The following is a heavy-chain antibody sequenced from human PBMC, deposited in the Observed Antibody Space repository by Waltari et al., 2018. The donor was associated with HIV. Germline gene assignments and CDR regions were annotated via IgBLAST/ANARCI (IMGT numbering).Heavy chain of an antibody. CDR1: GFTFRNYW. CDR3: ARDLYYFDS. CDR2: INGDGNNT. Sequence: EVQLVESGGGLVQPGGSLRLSCAGSGFTFRNYWMHWVRQAPGKGLVWVSRINGDGNNTNYADSVKGRFTVSRDNAKNTLYLQMNSLRAEDTAVYYCARDLYYFDSWGQGTLVTVSS. J-gene: IGHJ4*02. D-gene: IGHD3-10*01. V-gene: IGHV3-74*01.